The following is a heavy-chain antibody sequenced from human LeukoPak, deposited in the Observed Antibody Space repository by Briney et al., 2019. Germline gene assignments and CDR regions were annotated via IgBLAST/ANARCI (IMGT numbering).Heavy chain of an antibody. V-gene: IGHV3-74*01. J-gene: IGHJ3*02. CDR1: GFAFSMYW. D-gene: IGHD4-17*01. Sequence: GGSLRLPCAASGFAFSMYWMHWVRQAPGKGLVWFSRIDIDVSSTDYADSVKGRFTISRDNSKNTLYLQMNSLRAEDTAVYYCAKDPYGDYNDAFDIWGQGTMVTVSS. CDR3: AKDPYGDYNDAFDI. CDR2: IDIDVSST.